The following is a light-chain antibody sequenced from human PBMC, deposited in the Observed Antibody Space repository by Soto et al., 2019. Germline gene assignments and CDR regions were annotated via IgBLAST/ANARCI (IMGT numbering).Light chain of an antibody. Sequence: IPITQSPYTLSASVGDRVTITCRASQNIKNWLAWYQQRPGQAPKLLISEGSSLESGVPSTFSGTASGTEFTLTISSLQPDDFATYYCQQYNSFPWTFGQGSKVDI. J-gene: IGKJ1*01. CDR1: QNIKNW. CDR2: EGS. V-gene: IGKV1-5*01. CDR3: QQYNSFPWT.